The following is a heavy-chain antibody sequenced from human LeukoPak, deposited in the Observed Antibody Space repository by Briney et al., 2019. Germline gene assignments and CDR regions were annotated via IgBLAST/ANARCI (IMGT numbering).Heavy chain of an antibody. D-gene: IGHD3-22*01. CDR1: GSTFSSYS. CDR3: ARGGAYYYDSSGYSDY. V-gene: IGHV3-21*01. CDR2: ISSSSSYI. J-gene: IGHJ4*02. Sequence: GGSLRLSCAASGSTFSSYSMNWVRQAPGKGLEWVSSISSSSSYIYYADSVKGRFTISRDNAKNSLYLQMNSLRAEDTAVYYCARGGAYYYDSSGYSDYWGQGTLVTVSS.